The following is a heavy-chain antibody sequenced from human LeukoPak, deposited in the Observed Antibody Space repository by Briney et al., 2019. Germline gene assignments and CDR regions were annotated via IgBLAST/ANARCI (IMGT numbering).Heavy chain of an antibody. V-gene: IGHV1-58*02. CDR1: GFAFTSSA. D-gene: IGHD4-17*01. J-gene: IGHJ5*02. Sequence: SVKVPCKASGFAFTSSAMQWVRQARGQRLEWIGWIVVGSGNTNYAQKFQERVTITRDMSTSTAYMELSSLRSEDTAVYYCARSGYGDYEWFDPWGQGTLVTVSS. CDR3: ARSGYGDYEWFDP. CDR2: IVVGSGNT.